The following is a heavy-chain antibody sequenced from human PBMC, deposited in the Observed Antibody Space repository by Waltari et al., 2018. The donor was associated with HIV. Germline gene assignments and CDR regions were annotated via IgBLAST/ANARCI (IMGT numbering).Heavy chain of an antibody. V-gene: IGHV3-7*01. J-gene: IGHJ4*02. Sequence: EVQLVESGGGWVQPGGSLTLTCAASGFTFTFYWLIWVRQAPGKGLEWVANINQAGTERHYVDSVRGRFTISRDNGKTSVFLQMNSLTVEDTAVYYCATTHGSGDYDNDFDYWGQGTLV. CDR1: GFTFTFYW. CDR2: INQAGTER. CDR3: ATTHGSGDYDNDFDY. D-gene: IGHD3-10*01.